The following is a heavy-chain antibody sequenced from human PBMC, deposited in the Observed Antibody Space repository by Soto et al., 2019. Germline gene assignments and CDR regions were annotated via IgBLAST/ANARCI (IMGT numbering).Heavy chain of an antibody. CDR1: GYSISSGYY. Sequence: PSETLSLTCAVSGYSISSGYYWRWIRQPPGKGLEWIGSIYHSGSTYYNPSVKSRVTISVDTSKNQFSRKLSSVTAADTAVYYCARSYSSGWYVGSPFDYWGQGTLVTVSS. V-gene: IGHV4-38-2*01. CDR2: IYHSGST. CDR3: ARSYSSGWYVGSPFDY. J-gene: IGHJ4*02. D-gene: IGHD6-19*01.